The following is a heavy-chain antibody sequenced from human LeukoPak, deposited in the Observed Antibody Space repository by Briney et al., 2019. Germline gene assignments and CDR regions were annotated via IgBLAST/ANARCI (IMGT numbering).Heavy chain of an antibody. CDR1: GFDFSSHG. CDR3: ARDPNGDYIGAFDM. D-gene: IGHD4-17*01. Sequence: GGSLRLPCEASGFDFSSHGMSWVRQAPGKGLEWVSTINYNGGRTYYADSVKGRFTIYRDNTKYTLLLQMNSLRAEDTAVYYCARDPNGDYIGAFDMWGPGTMVTVSS. CDR2: INYNGGRT. V-gene: IGHV3-23*01. J-gene: IGHJ3*02.